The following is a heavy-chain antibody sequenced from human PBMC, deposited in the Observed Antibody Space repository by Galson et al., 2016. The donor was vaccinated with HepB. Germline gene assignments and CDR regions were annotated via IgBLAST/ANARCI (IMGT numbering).Heavy chain of an antibody. CDR1: GFTFSNAW. CDR3: ARGPNYGARSDYLDY. Sequence: SLRLSCAGSGFTFSNAWMNWFRQAPGKGLEWVANIRKDGNEKRYVDSVKGRFTISRDIAKNSLHLQMDSLRVEDTAVYYCARGPNYGARSDYLDYWGQGILVTVSS. J-gene: IGHJ4*02. D-gene: IGHD3-10*01. V-gene: IGHV3-7*03. CDR2: IRKDGNEK.